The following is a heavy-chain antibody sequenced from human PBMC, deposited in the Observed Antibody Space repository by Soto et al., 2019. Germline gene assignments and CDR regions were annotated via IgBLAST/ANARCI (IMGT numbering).Heavy chain of an antibody. V-gene: IGHV3-30-3*01. J-gene: IGHJ4*02. CDR3: ERSRIGAAGTGAYFDS. CDR1: GFRFSSFA. D-gene: IGHD6-13*01. Sequence: QVQLVESGGGVVQPGRSLRLSCTASGFRFSSFAMHWVRQTPGKGLVWVAVISSDGSRDYYADSVKGRLTISRDNSNNTVELQMGSLGGDDTAVYCFERSRIGAAGTGAYFDSFCQETLVTVSS. CDR2: ISSDGSRD.